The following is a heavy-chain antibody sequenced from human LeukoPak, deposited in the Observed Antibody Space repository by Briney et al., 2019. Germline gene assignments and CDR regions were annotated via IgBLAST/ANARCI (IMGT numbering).Heavy chain of an antibody. CDR2: ISSSGSTI. CDR1: GFTFSSYE. D-gene: IGHD3-10*01. V-gene: IGHV3-48*03. J-gene: IGHJ6*03. CDR3: ARGKTGSYYSRSYYMDV. Sequence: GGSLRLSCAASGFTFSSYEMNWVRQAPGKGLEWVSYISSSGSTIYYADSVKGRFTISRDNAKNSLYLQMNSLRAEETAVYYCARGKTGSYYSRSYYMDVWGKGTTVTISS.